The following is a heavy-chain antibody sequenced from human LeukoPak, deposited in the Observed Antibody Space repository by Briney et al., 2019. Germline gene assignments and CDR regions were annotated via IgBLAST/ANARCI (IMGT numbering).Heavy chain of an antibody. CDR2: IYSGGST. J-gene: IGHJ4*02. Sequence: GGSLRLSCAASGFTVSSNYMSWVRQAPGKGLEWVSVIYSGGSTYYADSVKGRFTISRDNSKNTLYLQMNSLRAEDTAVYYCARDPLRAGLPSFDYWGQGTLVTVSS. V-gene: IGHV3-53*05. CDR1: GFTVSSNY. D-gene: IGHD3-16*01. CDR3: ARDPLRAGLPSFDY.